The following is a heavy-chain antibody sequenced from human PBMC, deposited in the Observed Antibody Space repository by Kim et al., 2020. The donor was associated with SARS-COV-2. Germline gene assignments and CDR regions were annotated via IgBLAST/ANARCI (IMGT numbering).Heavy chain of an antibody. Sequence: SLKSRVTTSVDTSKNPFSLKLSSVTAAETAVYYCARAEELLWFGELQFDYWGQGTLVTVSS. D-gene: IGHD3-10*01. J-gene: IGHJ4*02. CDR3: ARAEELLWFGELQFDY. V-gene: IGHV4-31*02.